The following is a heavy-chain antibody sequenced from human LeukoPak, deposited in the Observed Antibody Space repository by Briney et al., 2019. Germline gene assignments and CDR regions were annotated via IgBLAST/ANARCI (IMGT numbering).Heavy chain of an antibody. Sequence: PGRSLRLSCAASGFAFNTFGIHWVRQAPGKGLAWVAVISSDGSKEYYGDSVKGRFTISRDNSKNILYLQMNSLRAEDSAVYYCAKSGGYCTDGICYHFDYWGQGTLVTVSS. CDR1: GFAFNTFG. CDR2: ISSDGSKE. V-gene: IGHV3-30*18. D-gene: IGHD2-8*01. J-gene: IGHJ4*02. CDR3: AKSGGYCTDGICYHFDY.